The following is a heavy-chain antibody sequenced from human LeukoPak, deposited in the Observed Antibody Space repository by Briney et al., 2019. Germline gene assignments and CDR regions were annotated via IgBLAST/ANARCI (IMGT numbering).Heavy chain of an antibody. CDR2: MNSDGSST. CDR3: AREAFNYGDHYFDY. Sequence: GGSLRLSCSASGFTFSSYAMHWVRQAPGKGLVWVSRMNSDGSSTTYADSVKGRFTISRDNAKNTLYLQMNSLRAEDTAVYHCAREAFNYGDHYFDYWGQGTLVTVSS. J-gene: IGHJ4*02. V-gene: IGHV3-74*01. D-gene: IGHD4-17*01. CDR1: GFTFSSYA.